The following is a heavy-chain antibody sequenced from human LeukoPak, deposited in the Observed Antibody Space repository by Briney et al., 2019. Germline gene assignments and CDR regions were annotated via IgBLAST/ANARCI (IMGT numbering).Heavy chain of an antibody. Sequence: GGSLRLSCAASGFTFSSYSMNWVRQAPGKGLEWVSSISSSSSYIYYADSVKGRFTISRDNAKNSLHLQMNSLRAEDTAVYYCAREVCDAFDIWGQGTMVTVSS. V-gene: IGHV3-21*01. D-gene: IGHD1-14*01. CDR1: GFTFSSYS. CDR2: ISSSSSYI. J-gene: IGHJ3*02. CDR3: AREVCDAFDI.